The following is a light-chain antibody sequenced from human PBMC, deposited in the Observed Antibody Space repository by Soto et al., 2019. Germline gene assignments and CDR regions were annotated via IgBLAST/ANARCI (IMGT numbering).Light chain of an antibody. CDR1: SSDVGGYNY. CDR2: EVT. CDR3: ISYTSGTSPYV. Sequence: QSALTQPASVSGSPGQSITISCTGTSSDVGGYNYVSWYQHHPGKAPKLIIYEVTNRTSGVSNRFSGSKSGNTASLTISGLQAEDEADYYGISYTSGTSPYVFGTGTKLTVL. J-gene: IGLJ1*01. V-gene: IGLV2-14*01.